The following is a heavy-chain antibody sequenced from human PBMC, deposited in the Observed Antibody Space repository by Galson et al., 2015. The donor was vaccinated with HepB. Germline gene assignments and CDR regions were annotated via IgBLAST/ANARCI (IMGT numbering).Heavy chain of an antibody. CDR2: ISSSGSTI. D-gene: IGHD3-9*01. J-gene: IGHJ4*02. CDR1: GFTFSDYY. Sequence: SLRLSCAASGFTFSDYYMSWIRQAPGKGLEWVSYISSSGSTIYYADSVKGRFTISRDNAKNSLYLQMNSLRAEDTAVYYCTREPGYYDILTGSRPFDYWGQGTLVTVSS. CDR3: TREPGYYDILTGSRPFDY. V-gene: IGHV3-11*04.